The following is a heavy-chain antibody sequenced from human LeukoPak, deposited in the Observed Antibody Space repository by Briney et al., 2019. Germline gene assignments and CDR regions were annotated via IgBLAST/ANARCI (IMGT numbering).Heavy chain of an antibody. J-gene: IGHJ5*02. Sequence: PSETLSLTCAVYGGSFSGYYWSWIRQPPGKGLEWIGEINHSGSTNYNPSLKSRVTISVDTSKNQFSLKLSSVTAADTAVYYCAIWTSYYDFWSGYYKPPNWFDPWGQGTLVTVSS. D-gene: IGHD3-3*01. CDR3: AIWTSYYDFWSGYYKPPNWFDP. CDR2: INHSGST. V-gene: IGHV4-34*01. CDR1: GGSFSGYY.